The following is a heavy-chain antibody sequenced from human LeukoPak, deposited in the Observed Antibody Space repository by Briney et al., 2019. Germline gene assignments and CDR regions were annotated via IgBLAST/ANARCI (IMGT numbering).Heavy chain of an antibody. J-gene: IGHJ6*04. Sequence: PGRSLRLSCAASGFTFSSYAMHWVRQAPGKGLEWVAVMSYDGSNKYYADSVKGRFTISRDNSKNTLYLQMNSLRAEDTAVYYCARDLEMALYGSGNHYYYGMDVWGKGTTVTVSS. CDR2: MSYDGSNK. CDR1: GFTFSSYA. CDR3: ARDLEMALYGSGNHYYYGMDV. V-gene: IGHV3-30*04. D-gene: IGHD3-10*01.